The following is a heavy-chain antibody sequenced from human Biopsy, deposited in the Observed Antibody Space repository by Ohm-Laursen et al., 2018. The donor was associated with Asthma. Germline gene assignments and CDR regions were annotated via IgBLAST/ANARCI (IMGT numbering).Heavy chain of an antibody. CDR2: INSVFGTT. V-gene: IGHV1-69*01. D-gene: IGHD2-2*01. J-gene: IGHJ4*02. Sequence: SSVKVSCKSLGGTFNTYVIGWVQQAPGQGLEWMGGINSVFGTTTYPQKFQDRVTITADDSTSTVYMELSSLRSEDTAVYYCARKAGSCISRTCYSLDFWGQGTLVTVSS. CDR1: GGTFNTYV. CDR3: ARKAGSCISRTCYSLDF.